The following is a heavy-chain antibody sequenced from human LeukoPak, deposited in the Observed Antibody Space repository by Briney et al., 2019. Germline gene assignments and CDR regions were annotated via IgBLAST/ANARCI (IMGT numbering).Heavy chain of an antibody. Sequence: SETLSLTCSVSGDSISSFYWNWIRQSPGKGLEWIGNIHYSGNSNYNPSLKSRVTMSIDTSRKQFFLKLTSVTAADTGVYYCVLAPNSNWFDFWGQGTQVTVSS. D-gene: IGHD2-8*01. J-gene: IGHJ5*01. CDR1: GDSISSFY. CDR2: IHYSGNS. CDR3: VLAPNSNWFDF. V-gene: IGHV4-59*08.